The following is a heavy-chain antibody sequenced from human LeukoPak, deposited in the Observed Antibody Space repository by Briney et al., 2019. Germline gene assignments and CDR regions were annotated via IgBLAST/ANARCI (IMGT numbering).Heavy chain of an antibody. V-gene: IGHV3-30*03. Sequence: PGRSLRLSCAASGFTFSSYGMHWVRQAPGKGLEWVAVISYDGSNKYYADSVKGRFTISRDNSKNTLYLQMNSLRAEDTAVYYCASGAGDLGDAFDIWGQGTMVTVSS. D-gene: IGHD7-27*01. CDR1: GFTFSSYG. J-gene: IGHJ3*02. CDR2: ISYDGSNK. CDR3: ASGAGDLGDAFDI.